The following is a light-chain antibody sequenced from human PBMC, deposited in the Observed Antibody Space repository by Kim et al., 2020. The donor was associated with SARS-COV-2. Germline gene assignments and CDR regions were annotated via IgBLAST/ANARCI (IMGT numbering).Light chain of an antibody. Sequence: LSPGDRAPLYCRSSESVNAYRSWYQQKPGQAPRLLISEAASRATGSPARSSGSGSGTDCTLTISTLEPEDFAVYYCQQRDNWPPTFGHGTRLEIK. V-gene: IGKV3-11*01. CDR3: QQRDNWPPT. CDR1: ESVNAY. CDR2: EAA. J-gene: IGKJ5*01.